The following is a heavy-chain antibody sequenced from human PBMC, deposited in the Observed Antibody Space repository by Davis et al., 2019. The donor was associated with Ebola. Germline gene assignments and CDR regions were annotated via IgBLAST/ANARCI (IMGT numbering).Heavy chain of an antibody. D-gene: IGHD2-21*01. CDR3: TTHFEGLGGASYDP. V-gene: IGHV3-15*01. CDR1: GFIFAKVW. J-gene: IGHJ5*02. CDR2: IKSRNDGGTT. Sequence: PGGSLRLSCAASGFIFAKVWMKWVRQAPGKGLEWIGHIKSRNDGGTTDYAAPVQGRFTISRDDSKSTLFLEMSSLKTEDTAVYYCTTHFEGLGGASYDPWGQGTLVTVSS.